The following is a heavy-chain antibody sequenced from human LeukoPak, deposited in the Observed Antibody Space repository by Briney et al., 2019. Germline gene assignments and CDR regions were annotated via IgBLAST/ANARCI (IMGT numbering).Heavy chain of an antibody. J-gene: IGHJ6*03. CDR3: AKVRITMVQGADYMDV. CDR2: ISGSGGST. Sequence: PGGSLRLSCAASGFTFSSYAMSWVRQAPGKGLEWVSAISGSGGSTYYADSVKGRFTISRDNSKNTLYLQMNSLRAEDTAVYYCAKVRITMVQGADYMDVWGKGTTATVSS. V-gene: IGHV3-23*01. CDR1: GFTFSSYA. D-gene: IGHD3-10*01.